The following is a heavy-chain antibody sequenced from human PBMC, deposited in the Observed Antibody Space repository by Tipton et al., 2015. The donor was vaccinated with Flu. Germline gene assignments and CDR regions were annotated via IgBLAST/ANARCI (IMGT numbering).Heavy chain of an antibody. CDR3: ASGYYYRGDY. CDR2: IYTSGST. D-gene: IGHD3-22*01. J-gene: IGHJ4*02. Sequence: TLSLTCSVSGDSIGSDYYWAWIRQPPGKGLEWIGRIYTSGSTDYNPSLKSRVTISVDTSKNQFSLKLSSVTAADTAVYYCASGYYYRGDYWGQGTLVTVSS. CDR1: GDSIGSDYY. V-gene: IGHV4-38-2*01.